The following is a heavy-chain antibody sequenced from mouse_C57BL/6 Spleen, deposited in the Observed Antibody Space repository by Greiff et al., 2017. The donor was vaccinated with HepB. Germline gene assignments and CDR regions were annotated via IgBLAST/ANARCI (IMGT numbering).Heavy chain of an antibody. V-gene: IGHV1-69*01. D-gene: IGHD1-1*01. Sequence: QVQLQQPGAELVMPGASVKLSCKASGYTFTSYWMHWVKQRPGQGLEWIGEIDPSDSYTNYNQKFKGKSTLTVDKSSSTAYMQLSSLTSEDSAVYYCARRAFYGSPLDYWGQGTTLTVSS. CDR3: ARRAFYGSPLDY. CDR1: GYTFTSYW. CDR2: IDPSDSYT. J-gene: IGHJ2*01.